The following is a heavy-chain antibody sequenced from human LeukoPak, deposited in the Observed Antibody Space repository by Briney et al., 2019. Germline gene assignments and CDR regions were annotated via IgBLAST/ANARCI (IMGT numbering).Heavy chain of an antibody. V-gene: IGHV4-30-2*01. D-gene: IGHD2-8*01. J-gene: IGHJ4*02. CDR1: GGSISGGGYY. CDR2: IYHSGST. CDR3: ARASPLNGVHN. Sequence: SQTLSLTCTVSGGSISGGGYYWSWIRQPPGKGLEWIGYIYHSGSTYYNPSLKSRVTISVDRSKNQFSLKLSSVTAADTAVYYCARASPLNGVHNWGQGTLVTVSS.